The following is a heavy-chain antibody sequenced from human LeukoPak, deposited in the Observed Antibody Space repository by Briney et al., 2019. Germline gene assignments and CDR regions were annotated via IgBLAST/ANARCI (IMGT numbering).Heavy chain of an antibody. Sequence: GGSLRLSCAASGFTFSSYSMNWVRQAPGKGLEWVSSITSSSGYIYYADSVKGRFTISRDNAKNSLYLQMNSLRAEDTAVYYCARVRDFWSFDYWGQGTLVTVSS. V-gene: IGHV3-21*01. CDR1: GFTFSSYS. J-gene: IGHJ4*02. CDR3: ARVRDFWSFDY. CDR2: ITSSSGYI. D-gene: IGHD3-3*01.